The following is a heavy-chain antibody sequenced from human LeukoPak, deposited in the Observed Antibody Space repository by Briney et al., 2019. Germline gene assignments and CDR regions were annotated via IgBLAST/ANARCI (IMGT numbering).Heavy chain of an antibody. CDR2: ISWNSGSI. D-gene: IGHD2-15*01. CDR1: GFTFDDYA. J-gene: IGHJ5*02. CDR3: AKGVVPRGFRPRGNWFDP. Sequence: GRSLRLSCAASGFTFDDYAMHWVRQAPGKGLEWVSGISWNSGSIGYADSVKGRFTISRDNAKNSLYLQMNSLRAEDTALYYCAKGVVPRGFRPRGNWFDPWGQGTLVTVSS. V-gene: IGHV3-9*01.